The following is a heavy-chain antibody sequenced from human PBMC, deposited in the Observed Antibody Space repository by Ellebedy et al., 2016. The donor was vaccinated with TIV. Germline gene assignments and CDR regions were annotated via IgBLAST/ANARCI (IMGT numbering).Heavy chain of an antibody. CDR1: GFTFSSYG. V-gene: IGHV3-30*18. CDR2: ISYDGSNK. CDR3: AKGGWLRFSLHYYYYYYMDV. D-gene: IGHD5-12*01. Sequence: GESLKISCAASGFTFSSYGMHWVRQAPGKGLEWVAVISYDGSNKYYADSVKGRFTISRDNSKNTLYLQMNSLRAEDTAVYYCAKGGWLRFSLHYYYYYYMDVWGKGTTVTVSS. J-gene: IGHJ6*03.